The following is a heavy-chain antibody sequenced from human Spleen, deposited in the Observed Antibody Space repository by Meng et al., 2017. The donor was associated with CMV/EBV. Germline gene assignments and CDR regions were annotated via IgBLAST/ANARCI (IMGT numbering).Heavy chain of an antibody. J-gene: IGHJ6*02. CDR2: ISSSGDNT. CDR1: GFTFSSYA. Sequence: GESLKISCAASGFTFSSYAMNWVRQAPGQGLEWVSAISSSGDNTYYADSVKGRFTISRDNSKNTVYLQMNNLRAEDTALYYCAKEAKTPGLLWFGEPPYYYGMDVWGQGTTVTVS. V-gene: IGHV3-23*01. CDR3: AKEAKTPGLLWFGEPPYYYGMDV. D-gene: IGHD3-10*01.